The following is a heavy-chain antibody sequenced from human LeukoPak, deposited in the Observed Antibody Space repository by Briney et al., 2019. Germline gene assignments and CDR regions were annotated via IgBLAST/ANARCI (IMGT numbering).Heavy chain of an antibody. CDR1: GFTFSNHG. V-gene: IGHV3-21*06. D-gene: IGHD3-10*01. Sequence: GGSLRLSCAASGFTFSNHGMNWVRQAPGKGLEWLSGVSPPGGGTYYADSVKGRFTISRDNAKNSLYLQMNSLSAEDTAVYYCAREGRKSRGVDIIRKKETGYYYYMDVWGKGTTVTVSS. CDR3: AREGRKSRGVDIIRKKETGYYYYMDV. J-gene: IGHJ6*03. CDR2: VSPPGGGT.